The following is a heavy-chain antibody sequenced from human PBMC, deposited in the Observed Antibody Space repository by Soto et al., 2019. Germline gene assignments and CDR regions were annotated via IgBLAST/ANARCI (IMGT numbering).Heavy chain of an antibody. CDR2: ISAYNGNT. CDR1: GYTFTSYG. D-gene: IGHD3-3*01. V-gene: IGHV1-18*01. CDR3: ARDSMPMGLRFFEWVLGYDY. J-gene: IGHJ4*02. Sequence: QVQLVQSGAEVKKPGASVKVSCKASGYTFTSYGISWVRQAPGQGLEWMGWISAYNGNTNYAQKLQGRVTMTTDTSXXTXYXXLRSRRSDDTAVYYCARDSMPMGLRFFEWVLGYDYWGQGTLVTVSS.